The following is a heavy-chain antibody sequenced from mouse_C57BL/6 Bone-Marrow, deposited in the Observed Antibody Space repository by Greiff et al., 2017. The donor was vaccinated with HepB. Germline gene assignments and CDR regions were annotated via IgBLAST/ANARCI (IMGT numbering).Heavy chain of an antibody. J-gene: IGHJ4*01. CDR3: TTYFITTVVATYYYAMDY. V-gene: IGHV14-4*01. CDR2: IDPENGDT. CDR1: GFNIKDDY. D-gene: IGHD1-1*01. Sequence: EVQLQQSGAELVRPGASVKLSCTASGFNIKDDYMHWVKQRPEQGLEWIGWIDPENGDTEYASKFQGKATITADTSSNTAYLQLSSLTSEDTAVYYCTTYFITTVVATYYYAMDYWGQGTSVTVSS.